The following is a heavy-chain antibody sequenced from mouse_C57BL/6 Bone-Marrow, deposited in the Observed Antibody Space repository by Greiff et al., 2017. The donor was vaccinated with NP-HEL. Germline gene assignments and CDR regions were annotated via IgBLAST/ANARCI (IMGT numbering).Heavy chain of an antibody. CDR1: GYTFTSHW. J-gene: IGHJ1*03. CDR3: ARKGITTVVAGNWYFDV. CDR2: IFPGSGSP. Sequence: VQLQQSGPELVRPGASVKISCKAPGYTFTSHWMQWVRQRPGQGLEWIGEIFPGSGSPYYNEKFKGKATLTVDTSSSTAYMQLSSLTSEDSAVYFCARKGITTVVAGNWYFDVWGTGTTVTVSS. V-gene: IGHV1-56*01. D-gene: IGHD1-1*01.